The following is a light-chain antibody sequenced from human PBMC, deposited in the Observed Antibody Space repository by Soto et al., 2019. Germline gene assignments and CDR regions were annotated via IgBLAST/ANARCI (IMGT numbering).Light chain of an antibody. CDR1: SSDVGGYNY. CDR3: SSYTSSSTGWV. V-gene: IGLV2-14*01. J-gene: IGLJ2*01. CDR2: DVS. Sequence: QSVLTQPASVSGSPGQSITISCTGTSSDVGGYNYVSWYQQHPGKAPKLMIYDVSNRPSGVSNRFSGSKSGNTASLTISGLQAEDAADYYCSSYTSSSTGWVFGGGTKLTVL.